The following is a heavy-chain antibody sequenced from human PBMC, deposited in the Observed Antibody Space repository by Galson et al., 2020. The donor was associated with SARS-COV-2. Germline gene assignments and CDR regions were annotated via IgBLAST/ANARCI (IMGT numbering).Heavy chain of an antibody. Sequence: LETLSLTCTVSGGSISSYYWSWIRQPAGKGLEWIGRIYTSGSTNYNPSLKSRVTMSVDTSKNQFSLKLSSVTAADTAVYYCARVPITMVRGVYFDYWGQGTLVTVSS. V-gene: IGHV4-4*07. CDR2: IYTSGST. D-gene: IGHD3-10*01. CDR1: GGSISSYY. J-gene: IGHJ4*02. CDR3: ARVPITMVRGVYFDY.